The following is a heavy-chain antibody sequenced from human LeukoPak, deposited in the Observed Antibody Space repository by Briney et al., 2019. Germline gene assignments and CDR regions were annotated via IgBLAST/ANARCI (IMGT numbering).Heavy chain of an antibody. CDR2: ISPYNGDT. D-gene: IGHD5-12*01. CDR1: GYTFTGYG. Sequence: ASVKVSCKASGYTFTGYGISWVRQAPGQGLAWMGWISPYNGDTNYAQKLQGRVTVTMDTSTTTVYMELGSLTSDDTAMYYCARRPGYDRRLSSLDLWGQGTLVTVSS. J-gene: IGHJ4*02. V-gene: IGHV1-18*01. CDR3: ARRPGYDRRLSSLDL.